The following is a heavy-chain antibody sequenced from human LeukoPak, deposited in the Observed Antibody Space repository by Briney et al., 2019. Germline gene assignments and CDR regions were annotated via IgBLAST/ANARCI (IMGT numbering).Heavy chain of an antibody. CDR1: GGSISTYY. CDR3: ARHGGQYDFDY. J-gene: IGHJ4*02. CDR2: SYNSGLA. D-gene: IGHD3-16*01. V-gene: IGHV4-59*08. Sequence: PSETLSLTCTVSGGSISTYYWSWIRQPPGKELEWIGYSYNSGLANYNPSLKSRVTISVDASRNQFSLNLNSVTAADAAIYYCARHGGQYDFDYWGQGTLVTVSS.